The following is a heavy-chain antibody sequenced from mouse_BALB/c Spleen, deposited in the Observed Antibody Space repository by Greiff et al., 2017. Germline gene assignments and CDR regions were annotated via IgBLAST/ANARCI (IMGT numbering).Heavy chain of an antibody. CDR1: GYSITSDYA. D-gene: IGHD2-4*01. J-gene: IGHJ4*01. CDR2: ISYSGST. Sequence: EVKLVESGPGLVKPSQSLSLTCTVTGYSITSDYAWNWIRQFPGNKLEWMGYISYSGSTSYNPSLKSRISITRDTSKNQFFLQLNSVTTEDTATYYCARRELYYDYEGAMDYWGQGTSVTVSS. V-gene: IGHV3-2*02. CDR3: ARRELYYDYEGAMDY.